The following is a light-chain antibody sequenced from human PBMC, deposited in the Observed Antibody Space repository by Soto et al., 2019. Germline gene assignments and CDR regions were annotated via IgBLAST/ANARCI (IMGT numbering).Light chain of an antibody. Sequence: DIQMTQSPSTLSASVGERVTITCRASQSISVWMAWYQQKPGRAPKLLIYDASNLESGVPSRFSGSGSGTEFPLPSSSLQPDDFATYSCQQYNSYSWTFGQGPKVEIK. V-gene: IGKV1-5*01. J-gene: IGKJ1*01. CDR1: QSISVW. CDR2: DAS. CDR3: QQYNSYSWT.